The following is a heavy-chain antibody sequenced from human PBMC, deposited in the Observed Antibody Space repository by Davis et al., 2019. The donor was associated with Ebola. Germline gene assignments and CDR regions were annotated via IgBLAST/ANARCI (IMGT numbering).Heavy chain of an antibody. CDR3: AKSDKLDY. V-gene: IGHV3-23*03. J-gene: IGHJ4*02. CDR1: GFAFASYS. D-gene: IGHD2-21*02. CDR2: LWSGGLNK. Sequence: GESLKISCAASGFAFASYSMNWVRQAPGKGPEWVSGLWSGGLNKYYADSVKGRFTVSRDNSRNTLYLQMNSLRAEDTAVYYCAKSDKLDYWSQGTLVTVSS.